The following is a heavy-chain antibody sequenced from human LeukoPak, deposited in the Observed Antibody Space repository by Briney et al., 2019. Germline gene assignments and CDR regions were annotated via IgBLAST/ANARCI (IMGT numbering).Heavy chain of an antibody. V-gene: IGHV3-23*01. D-gene: IGHD4-23*01. Sequence: PGGSLRLSCAASGFTFSSYAMSWVRQAPGKGLEWVSGISGSGVGTYYADSVKGRFTISRDNSKNTPYLQMNSLRAEETAVYYCAKVNGGVMYGNLFDYWGQGTLVTVSS. CDR2: ISGSGVGT. CDR3: AKVNGGVMYGNLFDY. CDR1: GFTFSSYA. J-gene: IGHJ4*02.